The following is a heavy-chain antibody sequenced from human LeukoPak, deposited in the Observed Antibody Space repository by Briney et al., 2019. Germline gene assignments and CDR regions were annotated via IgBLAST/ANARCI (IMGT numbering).Heavy chain of an antibody. V-gene: IGHV3-21*01. D-gene: IGHD2-2*01. CDR2: ISSSSSYI. CDR1: GFTFSSYS. Sequence: GGSLRLSCAASGFTFSSYSMNWVRQAPGKGLEWVSSISSSSSYIYYADSVKGRLTISRDNAKNSLYLQMNSLRAEDTAVYYCARGVLYCSSTSCSIDYWGQGTLVTVSS. CDR3: ARGVLYCSSTSCSIDY. J-gene: IGHJ4*02.